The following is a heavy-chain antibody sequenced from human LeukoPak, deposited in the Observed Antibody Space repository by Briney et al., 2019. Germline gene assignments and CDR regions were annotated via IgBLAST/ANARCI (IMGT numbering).Heavy chain of an antibody. Sequence: GGSLRLSCAASGFPFSVYWMSWVRQAPGKGLEWVAHIKQDGSENTYMDSVKCRFTISRDNAENSFFLQMSSLRVEDTAVYYCVRGGKYYYDSNGYYPHFDYWGRGTLVTVSS. D-gene: IGHD3-22*01. CDR1: GFPFSVYW. CDR2: IKQDGSEN. V-gene: IGHV3-7*01. J-gene: IGHJ4*02. CDR3: VRGGKYYYDSNGYYPHFDY.